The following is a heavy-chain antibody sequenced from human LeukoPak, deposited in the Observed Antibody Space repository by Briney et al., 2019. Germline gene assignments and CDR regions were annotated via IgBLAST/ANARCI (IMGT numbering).Heavy chain of an antibody. J-gene: IGHJ4*02. V-gene: IGHV3-53*01. D-gene: IGHD1-26*01. CDR3: ARGVSGSQFDY. Sequence: GGSLRLSCAASGFTVSSDYMSWVRQAPGKGLEWVSVIYSGGRTYHADSVKGRFTISRDNSKSMVYFQMNSLRVEDTAVYYCARGVSGSQFDYWGQGSLVTVSS. CDR1: GFTVSSDY. CDR2: IYSGGRT.